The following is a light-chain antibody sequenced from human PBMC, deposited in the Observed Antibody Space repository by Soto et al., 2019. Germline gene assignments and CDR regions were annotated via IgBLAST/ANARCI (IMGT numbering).Light chain of an antibody. V-gene: IGKV3-15*01. CDR2: GVS. Sequence: EIVLTQSPGTLSLSPGERATLSCRASQSVRSGYFAWYQQKPGQAPRLLIYGVSTRATGVPPRFSGTGSGTEFTLTSSSLQSEDFAVYACQQYNTRPTFGQGTKVDIK. CDR1: QSVRSGY. CDR3: QQYNTRPT. J-gene: IGKJ1*01.